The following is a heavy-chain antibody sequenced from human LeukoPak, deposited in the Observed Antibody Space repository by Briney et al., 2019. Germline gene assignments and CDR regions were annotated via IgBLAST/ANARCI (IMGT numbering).Heavy chain of an antibody. J-gene: IGHJ5*02. CDR1: GGSISAYC. CDR2: IYYSGST. D-gene: IGHD4-23*01. Sequence: SETLCLTWTVSGGSISAYCWSWIRQPPGKGLEWIGYIYYSGSTNYKPSLKSRVTMSVDTSKNQFSLKLSSVTAADTAVYYCAREGVTHNWFDPWGQATLVTVSS. V-gene: IGHV4-59*01. CDR3: AREGVTHNWFDP.